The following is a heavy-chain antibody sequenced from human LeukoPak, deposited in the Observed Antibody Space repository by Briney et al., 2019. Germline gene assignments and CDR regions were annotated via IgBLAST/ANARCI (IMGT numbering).Heavy chain of an antibody. D-gene: IGHD3-10*01. CDR3: ARIPEF. Sequence: PGGSLRLSCTASGFNFSSYAMHWVRQGPGKGLEFVSAISRNGGDTSYGNSVRGRFIIFRDNSKNTVYLQMGSLRSEDAGIYYCARIPEFWGQGTLVAVSS. CDR2: ISRNGGDT. V-gene: IGHV3-64*01. CDR1: GFNFSSYA. J-gene: IGHJ1*01.